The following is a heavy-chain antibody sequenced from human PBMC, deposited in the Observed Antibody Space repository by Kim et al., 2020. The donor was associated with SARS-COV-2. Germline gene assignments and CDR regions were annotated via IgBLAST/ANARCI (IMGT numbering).Heavy chain of an antibody. CDR3: AKDRGSSSSIAPYYYYYGMDV. J-gene: IGHJ6*02. V-gene: IGHV3-30*18. CDR1: GFTFSSYG. D-gene: IGHD6-6*01. Sequence: GGSLRLSCAASGFTFSSYGMHWVRQAPGKGLEWVAVISYDGSNKYYADSVKGRFTISRDNSKNTLYLQMNSLRAEDTAVYYCAKDRGSSSSIAPYYYYYGMDVWGQGTTVTVSS. CDR2: ISYDGSNK.